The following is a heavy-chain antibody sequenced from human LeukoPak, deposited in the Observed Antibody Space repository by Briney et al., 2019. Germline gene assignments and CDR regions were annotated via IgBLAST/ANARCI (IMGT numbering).Heavy chain of an antibody. CDR3: ARAGGMTTVTSGDYYYYMDV. J-gene: IGHJ6*03. CDR2: IIPIFGTA. CDR1: GGTFTSYA. Sequence: SVKVSCKASGGTFTSYAISWVRQAPGQGLEWMGGIIPIFGTANYAQKFQGRVTITAAKSTSTAYMELSSLRSEDTAVYYCARAGGMTTVTSGDYYYYMDVWGKGTTVTVSS. V-gene: IGHV1-69*06. D-gene: IGHD4-11*01.